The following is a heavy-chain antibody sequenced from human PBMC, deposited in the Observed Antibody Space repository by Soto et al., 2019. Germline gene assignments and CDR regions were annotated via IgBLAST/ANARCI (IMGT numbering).Heavy chain of an antibody. CDR1: GGSISSGDVC. V-gene: IGHV4-4*02. J-gene: IGHJ6*03. Sequence: PSETLSLTCAVSGGSISSGDVCWTWIRQPPGKGLEWIGEINHSGSTNYNPSLKSRVTISVDTSKDQFSLKLSSVTAADTAVYYCARRQSVTTYYYYYMDVWGKGTTVTVSS. CDR2: INHSGST. D-gene: IGHD4-17*01. CDR3: ARRQSVTTYYYYYMDV.